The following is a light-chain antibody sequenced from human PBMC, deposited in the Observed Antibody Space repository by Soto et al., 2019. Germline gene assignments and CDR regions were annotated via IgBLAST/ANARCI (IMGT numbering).Light chain of an antibody. Sequence: QSALTQPASASGSPGQSITISCTGTSSDVGGYNYVSWYQQHPGKAPKLLIYEVSHRPSGVPNRFSASKSGNTASLTISGLQAEDEADYYCSSYTGSNTLVFGGGTKLTVL. V-gene: IGLV2-14*01. CDR2: EVS. CDR3: SSYTGSNTLV. J-gene: IGLJ3*02. CDR1: SSDVGGYNY.